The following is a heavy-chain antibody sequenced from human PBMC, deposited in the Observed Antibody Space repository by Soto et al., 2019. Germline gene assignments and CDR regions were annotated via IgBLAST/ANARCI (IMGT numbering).Heavy chain of an antibody. Sequence: GESLKISCKGSGYSFTSYWISWVRQMPGKGLEWMGRIYPSDSYTNYSPSFQGHVTISADKSISTAYLQWSSLKASDTAMYYCARVTGTYYYGSGSYPNYYYYGMDVWGQGTTVTVSS. V-gene: IGHV5-10-1*01. CDR2: IYPSDSYT. CDR3: ARVTGTYYYGSGSYPNYYYYGMDV. D-gene: IGHD3-10*01. CDR1: GYSFTSYW. J-gene: IGHJ6*02.